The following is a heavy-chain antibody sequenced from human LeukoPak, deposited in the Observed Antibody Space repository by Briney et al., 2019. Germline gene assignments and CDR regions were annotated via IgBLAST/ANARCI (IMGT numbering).Heavy chain of an antibody. CDR1: GYTFTSYD. Sequence: GASVKVSCKASGYTFTSYDINWVRQATGQGLEWMGWMNPNSGNTGYAQKFQGRVTKTRDTSISTAYMELSSLTSEDTAVYYCARKIGAFGVWGQGTTVTVSS. CDR2: MNPNSGNT. D-gene: IGHD3-3*01. J-gene: IGHJ6*02. V-gene: IGHV1-8*01. CDR3: ARKIGAFGV.